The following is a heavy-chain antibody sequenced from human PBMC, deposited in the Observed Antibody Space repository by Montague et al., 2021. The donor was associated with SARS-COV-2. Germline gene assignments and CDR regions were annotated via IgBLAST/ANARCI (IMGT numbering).Heavy chain of an antibody. CDR1: GGSFSGYY. CDR3: VVVPLGPRGRGFDY. Sequence: SETLSLTCAVYGGSFSGYYWYWICQPPGTGLEWIGEINHSGSTNYNQSLNSRVTISVDTSKNQFSLKLSSVTAADTAVYYCVVVPLGPRGRGFDYWGQGTLVTVSS. D-gene: IGHD2-15*01. J-gene: IGHJ4*02. CDR2: INHSGST. V-gene: IGHV4-34*01.